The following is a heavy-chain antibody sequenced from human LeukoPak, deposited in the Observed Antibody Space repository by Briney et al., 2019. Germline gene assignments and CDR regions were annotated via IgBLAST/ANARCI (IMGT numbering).Heavy chain of an antibody. CDR1: GFTFRSYG. CDR3: ARGRTTFSAFDP. CDR2: INSDGSST. Sequence: GGSLRLSCAASGFTFRSYGMHWVRQAPGKGLVWVSRINSDGSSTDYADSVKGRFTISRDNAKNTLYLQMNSLRAEDTALYYCARGRTTFSAFDPWGQGTLVTVSS. J-gene: IGHJ5*02. D-gene: IGHD3-16*01. V-gene: IGHV3-74*01.